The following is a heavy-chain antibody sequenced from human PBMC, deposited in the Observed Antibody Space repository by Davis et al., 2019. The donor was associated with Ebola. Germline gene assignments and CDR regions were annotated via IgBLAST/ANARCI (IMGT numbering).Heavy chain of an antibody. Sequence: SETLSLTCTVSGASISSRSYYWGWIRQPPGKGLEWVGSFSYGDNTHYYNPSLRSRVTISVDTSKNHFSLKLLSVTAADTAVYYCARRQGSKFDSWGQGTLVTVSS. CDR3: ARRQGSKFDS. CDR2: FSYGDNTH. V-gene: IGHV4-39*02. CDR1: GASISSRSYY. J-gene: IGHJ4*02.